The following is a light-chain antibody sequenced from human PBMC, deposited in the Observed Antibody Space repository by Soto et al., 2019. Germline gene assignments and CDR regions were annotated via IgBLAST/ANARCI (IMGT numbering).Light chain of an antibody. Sequence: EIVLTQSPGTLSLSPGERATLSCRASQSLTNSFIAWYQQKPGQAPRLLMSGASSRASGVPVRFSGSGSGTDFTLTISRLEPEDFALYYCRQYGGSPITFGLGTRLEIK. CDR1: QSLTNSF. V-gene: IGKV3-20*01. J-gene: IGKJ5*01. CDR2: GAS. CDR3: RQYGGSPIT.